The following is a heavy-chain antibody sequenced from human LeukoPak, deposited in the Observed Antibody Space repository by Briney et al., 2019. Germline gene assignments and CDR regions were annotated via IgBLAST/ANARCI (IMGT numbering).Heavy chain of an antibody. V-gene: IGHV3-21*01. CDR3: AREIRSPSVFDY. Sequence: NPGGSLRLSCAASGFTFSSYPMHWVRQAPGKGLEWVSSISSRSSYIYYADSVKGRFTISGDNAKNSLYLQMNSLRAEDTAVYYCAREIRSPSVFDYWGQGTLVTVSS. J-gene: IGHJ4*02. CDR1: GFTFSSYP. D-gene: IGHD3-3*01. CDR2: ISSRSSYI.